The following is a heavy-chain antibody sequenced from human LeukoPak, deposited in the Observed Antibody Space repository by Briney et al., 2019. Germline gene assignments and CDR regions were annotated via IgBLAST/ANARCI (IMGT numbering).Heavy chain of an antibody. V-gene: IGHV3-23*01. Sequence: ASLRLSCAASGFIFSNYAMSWVRQAPGKGLEWVSAITGSGDSTYYADSVKGRFTISRDNSKNTLYLQVNSLRAEDTAVYYCAKWGDYDILTGYYDSDYWGQGTLVTVSS. D-gene: IGHD3-9*01. CDR2: ITGSGDST. CDR3: AKWGDYDILTGYYDSDY. CDR1: GFIFSNYA. J-gene: IGHJ4*02.